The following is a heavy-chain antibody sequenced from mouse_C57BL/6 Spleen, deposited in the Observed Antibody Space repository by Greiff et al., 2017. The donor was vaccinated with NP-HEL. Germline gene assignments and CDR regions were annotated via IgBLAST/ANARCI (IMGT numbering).Heavy chain of an antibody. CDR3: ARDLTGTWFAY. Sequence: QVQLQQSGAELVKPGASVKLSCKASGYTFTSYWMHWVKQRPGQGLEWIGMIHPNSGSTNYNEKFKSKATLTVDKSSSTAYMQLSSLTSEDSAVYYCARDLTGTWFAYWGQGTLVTVSA. J-gene: IGHJ3*01. CDR1: GYTFTSYW. CDR2: IHPNSGST. V-gene: IGHV1-64*01.